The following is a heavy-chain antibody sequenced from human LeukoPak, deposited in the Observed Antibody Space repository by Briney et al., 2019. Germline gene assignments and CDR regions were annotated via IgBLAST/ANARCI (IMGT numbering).Heavy chain of an antibody. CDR2: IYTSGST. Sequence: SQTLSLTCTVSGGSISSGSYYWSWIRQPAGKGLEWIGRIYTSGSTNYNPSLKSRVTISVDTSKNQFSLKLSSVTAADTAVYYCARQEGSVPAATIDYWGQGTLVTVSS. CDR3: ARQEGSVPAATIDY. CDR1: GGSISSGSYY. J-gene: IGHJ4*02. V-gene: IGHV4-61*02. D-gene: IGHD2-2*01.